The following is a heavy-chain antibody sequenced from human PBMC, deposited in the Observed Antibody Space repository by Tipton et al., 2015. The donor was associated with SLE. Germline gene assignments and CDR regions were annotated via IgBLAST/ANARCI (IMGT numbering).Heavy chain of an antibody. Sequence: QLVQSGAEVKKPGASVKVSCKASGYTFTDYGLSWVRQAPGQGLEWMGWITAYNGNTKYGQNFQGRVTMTTDTSTSTAYMELRSLRCDDTAVYYSARVIASGAFDIWGQGTMVTVSS. CDR1: GYTFTDYG. CDR2: ITAYNGNT. D-gene: IGHD6-13*01. J-gene: IGHJ3*02. CDR3: ARVIASGAFDI. V-gene: IGHV1-18*01.